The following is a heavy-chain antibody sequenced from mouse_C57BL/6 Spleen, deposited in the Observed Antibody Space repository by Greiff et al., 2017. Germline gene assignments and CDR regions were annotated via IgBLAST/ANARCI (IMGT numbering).Heavy chain of an antibody. Sequence: EVKLVESGAELVKPGASVKLSCTASGFNIKDYYMHWVKQRTEQGLEWIGRIDPEDGDTKYAPKFQGKATITADPSSNTAYLQLSSLTSEDTAVYYCARYGVGGNYFDYWGQGTTLTVSS. CDR2: IDPEDGDT. J-gene: IGHJ2*01. CDR1: GFNIKDYY. CDR3: ARYGVGGNYFDY. D-gene: IGHD1-1*01. V-gene: IGHV14-2*01.